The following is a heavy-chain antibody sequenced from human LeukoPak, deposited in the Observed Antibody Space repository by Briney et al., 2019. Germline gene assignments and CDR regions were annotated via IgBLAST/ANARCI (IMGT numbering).Heavy chain of an antibody. CDR2: IYYSGST. Sequence: SETLSLTCTVSGGAISSRSYYWGWIRQPPGKGLEWIGSIYYSGSTYYNPSLKSRVTISVDTSKNQFSLKLSSVTAADTAVYYCARVDGSGINYYYMDVWGKGTTVTVSS. V-gene: IGHV4-39*07. J-gene: IGHJ6*03. CDR1: GGAISSRSYY. D-gene: IGHD3-10*01. CDR3: ARVDGSGINYYYMDV.